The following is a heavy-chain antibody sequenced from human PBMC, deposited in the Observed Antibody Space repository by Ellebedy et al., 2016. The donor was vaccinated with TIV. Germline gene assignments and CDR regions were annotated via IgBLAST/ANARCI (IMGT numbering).Heavy chain of an antibody. J-gene: IGHJ5*02. Sequence: MPSETLSLTCTVSGGSISSYYWSWIRQPPGKGLEWIGYIYYSGSTNYNPSLKSRVTISVDTSKNQFSLKLSSVTAADTAVYYCARHLAPQVFDPWGQGTLVTVSS. CDR3: ARHLAPQVFDP. CDR1: GGSISSYY. V-gene: IGHV4-59*08. CDR2: IYYSGST. D-gene: IGHD3-3*02.